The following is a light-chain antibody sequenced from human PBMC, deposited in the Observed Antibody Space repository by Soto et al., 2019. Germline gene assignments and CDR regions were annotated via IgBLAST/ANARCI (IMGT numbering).Light chain of an antibody. CDR2: DAS. CDR1: KSDSSN. V-gene: IGKV3-15*01. Sequence: ETVLTQSPATLSVSPGERPTLSCRASKSDSSNLAWYQQKPVQAPRLLTYDASTRATGIPASFSGSGSGKEFTLIISLLQSEDFAVYDCQQYNTWPLTCGPGTKVYIK. CDR3: QQYNTWPLT. J-gene: IGKJ3*01.